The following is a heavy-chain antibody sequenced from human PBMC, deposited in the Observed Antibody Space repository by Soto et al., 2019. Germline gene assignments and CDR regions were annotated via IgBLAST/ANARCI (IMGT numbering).Heavy chain of an antibody. J-gene: IGHJ4*02. CDR1: DASVSKYY. V-gene: IGHV4-59*02. Sequence: SETLSLTCSVSDASVSKYYWSWIRQPPGKGLEWIGYISHTGYTSYNPSLESRLTISMDKSKNQLSLNLNSVTTADTAVYYCARGQLLFAYWGQGTPVTVSS. CDR3: ARGQLLFAY. D-gene: IGHD3-10*02. CDR2: ISHTGYT.